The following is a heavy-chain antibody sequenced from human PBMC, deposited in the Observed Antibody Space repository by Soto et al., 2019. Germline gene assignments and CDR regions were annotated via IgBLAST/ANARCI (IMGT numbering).Heavy chain of an antibody. Sequence: SETLSLTCTVSGSSINSSGYYWGWIRQAPGKGLEWIGSMFYGVSTYYNPSLKSRVTVSVDTSKNQFSLNLRSVTAADTAVYYCARLPSRHLVDYWGQGTLVTVSS. CDR1: GSSINSSGYY. V-gene: IGHV4-39*01. J-gene: IGHJ4*02. CDR3: ARLPSRHLVDY. CDR2: MFYGVST. D-gene: IGHD3-3*02.